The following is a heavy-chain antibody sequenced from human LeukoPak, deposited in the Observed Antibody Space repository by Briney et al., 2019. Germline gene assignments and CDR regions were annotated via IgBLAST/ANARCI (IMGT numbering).Heavy chain of an antibody. CDR2: ISYDGSNK. V-gene: IGHV3-30*03. D-gene: IGHD3-22*01. CDR1: GFAFSSYG. Sequence: GRSLRLSCAASGFAFSSYGMHWVRQAPGKGLEWVAVISYDGSNKYYADSVKGRFTISRDNSRNTLYLQMTSLRVDDTAIYFCARGPYYHPSDAFDLWGQGTMVTVS. CDR3: ARGPYYHPSDAFDL. J-gene: IGHJ3*01.